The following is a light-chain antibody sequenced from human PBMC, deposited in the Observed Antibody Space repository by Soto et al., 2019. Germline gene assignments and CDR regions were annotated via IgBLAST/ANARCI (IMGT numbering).Light chain of an antibody. CDR2: GTS. CDR3: QQYASSPLLT. J-gene: IGKJ4*01. V-gene: IGKV1-13*02. Sequence: AIQLTQSPSSLSASVGDSVTITCRASQGISSFLAWYQQKPGKAPKLLIFGTSSRATGIPDRFSGSGSGTDFTLSISRLEPEDFAVYYCQQYASSPLLTFGGGTKVDIK. CDR1: QGISSF.